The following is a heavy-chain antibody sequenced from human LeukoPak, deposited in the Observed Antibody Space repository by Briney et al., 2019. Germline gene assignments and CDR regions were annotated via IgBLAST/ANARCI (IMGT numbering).Heavy chain of an antibody. J-gene: IGHJ4*02. D-gene: IGHD6-13*01. CDR1: GGSFSGYY. V-gene: IGHV4-34*01. Sequence: PSETLSLTCAVYGGSFSGYYWSWIRQPPGKGLEWIGEINHSGSTNYSPSLKSRVTISVDTSKNQFSPKLSSVTAADTAVYYCARGLRSSWPKGGYYFDYWGQGTLVTVSS. CDR3: ARGLRSSWPKGGYYFDY. CDR2: INHSGST.